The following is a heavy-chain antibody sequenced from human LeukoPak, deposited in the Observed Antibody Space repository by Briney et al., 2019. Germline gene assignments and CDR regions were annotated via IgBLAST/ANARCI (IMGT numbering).Heavy chain of an antibody. CDR1: GFTFSSYW. CDR3: ARDFDDILTGYYPNDAFDI. CDR2: IKQDGSEK. J-gene: IGHJ3*02. V-gene: IGHV3-7*01. Sequence: PGGSLRLSCADSGFTFSSYWMCWVRQAPGKGLEWVANIKQDGSEKYYVDSVKGRFTISRDNAKNSLYLQMNSLRAEDTAVYYCARDFDDILTGYYPNDAFDIWGQGTMVTVSS. D-gene: IGHD3-9*01.